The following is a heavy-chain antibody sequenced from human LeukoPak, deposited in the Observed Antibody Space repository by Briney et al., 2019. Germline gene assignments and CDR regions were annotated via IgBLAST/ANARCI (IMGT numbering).Heavy chain of an antibody. V-gene: IGHV3-23*01. Sequence: PGGSLRLSCAASGFTFSSYAMRWVRQAPGKGLEWVSAISGSGGSTYYADSVKGRFTISRDNSKNTLYLQMSSLRAEDTAVYYCAKDHDVDTADFDYWGQGTLVTVSS. J-gene: IGHJ4*02. D-gene: IGHD5-18*01. CDR3: AKDHDVDTADFDY. CDR1: GFTFSSYA. CDR2: ISGSGGST.